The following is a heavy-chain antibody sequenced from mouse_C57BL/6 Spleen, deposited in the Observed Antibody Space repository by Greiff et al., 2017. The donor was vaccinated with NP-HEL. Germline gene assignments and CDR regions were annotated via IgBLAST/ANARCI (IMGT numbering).Heavy chain of an antibody. D-gene: IGHD1-1*01. CDR1: GYTFTSYW. J-gene: IGHJ1*03. Sequence: QVHVKQPGAELVKPGASVKMSCKASGYTFTSYWITWVKQRPGQGLEWIGDIYPGSGSTNYNEKFKSKATLTVDTSSSTAYMQLSSLTSEDSAVYYCARAITTVSWYFDVWGTGTTVTVSS. CDR2: IYPGSGST. V-gene: IGHV1-55*01. CDR3: ARAITTVSWYFDV.